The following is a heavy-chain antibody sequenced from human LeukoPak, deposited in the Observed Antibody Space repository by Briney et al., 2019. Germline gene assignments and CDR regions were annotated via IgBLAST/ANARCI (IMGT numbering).Heavy chain of an antibody. V-gene: IGHV3-23*01. J-gene: IGHJ3*02. CDR2: ISGSGGST. CDR3: ARETGGNWVRGNDAFDI. Sequence: GGSLRLSCAASGFTFSSYAMSWVRQAPGKGLEWVSAISGSGGSTYYADSVKGRFTISRDNSKNTLYLQMNSLRAEDTAVYYCARETGGNWVRGNDAFDIWGQGTMVTVSS. D-gene: IGHD1-1*01. CDR1: GFTFSSYA.